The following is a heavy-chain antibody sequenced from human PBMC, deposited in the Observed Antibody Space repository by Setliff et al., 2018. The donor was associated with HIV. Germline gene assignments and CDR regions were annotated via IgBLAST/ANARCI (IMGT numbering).Heavy chain of an antibody. V-gene: IGHV1-69-2*01. J-gene: IGHJ4*01. CDR1: GYTFTDRF. Sequence: GASVKVSCQASGYTFTDRFITGFQQAPGKGLEWIGRRYPRGDGTIYAERFRGRLTRSADMSTNTAYMELDHLKSEDTDMYFCVAVPFHWGQYFLGHGTLVAVSS. CDR2: RYPRGDGT. CDR3: VAVPFHWGQYF. D-gene: IGHD3-16*01.